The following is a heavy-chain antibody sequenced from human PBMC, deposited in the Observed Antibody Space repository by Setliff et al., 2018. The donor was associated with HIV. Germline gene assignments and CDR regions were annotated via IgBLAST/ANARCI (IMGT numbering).Heavy chain of an antibody. J-gene: IGHJ2*01. Sequence: ASVQVSCKASGYSFTTYGISWVRQAPGQGLEWVGWISVYNGQTLYAQKVQDRITVTMDIPKDTAYMELRGLTPDDTAVYYCARGHHFYWYFDLWGPGTLVTVSS. CDR2: ISVYNGQT. CDR1: GYSFTTYG. CDR3: ARGHHFYWYFDL. V-gene: IGHV1-18*01.